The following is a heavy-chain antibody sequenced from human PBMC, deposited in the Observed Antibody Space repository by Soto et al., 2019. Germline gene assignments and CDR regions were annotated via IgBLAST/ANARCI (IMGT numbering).Heavy chain of an antibody. CDR2: INTYNGNT. CDR1: GLTLTNFA. J-gene: IGHJ4*02. D-gene: IGHD3-9*01. V-gene: IGHV1-18*01. Sequence: ASVKVSCKASGLTLTNFAIIWVRQAPGQGLEWMGWINTYNGNTNYAQEVQGRVTITTDTSTNTAYMELRSLRSDDTAVYYCARTYYDILIGYYGTYDYWCQGTLVTVSS. CDR3: ARTYYDILIGYYGTYDY.